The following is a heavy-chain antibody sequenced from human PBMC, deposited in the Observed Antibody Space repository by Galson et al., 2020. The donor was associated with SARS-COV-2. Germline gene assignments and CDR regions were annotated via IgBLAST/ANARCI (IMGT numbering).Heavy chain of an antibody. CDR1: GASISSSTYF. Sequence: SETLSLTCAVSGASISSSTYFWGWIRQPPGKGLEWIGSMYYSWSTYDNPSLKSRVTTSVDTSKNQFSLKLSSVTAADTAVYYCARQVVDFYSDRSGYPNGFDPWGQGTLVIVSS. D-gene: IGHD3-22*01. V-gene: IGHV4-39*01. CDR2: MYYSWST. J-gene: IGHJ5*02. CDR3: ARQVVDFYSDRSGYPNGFDP.